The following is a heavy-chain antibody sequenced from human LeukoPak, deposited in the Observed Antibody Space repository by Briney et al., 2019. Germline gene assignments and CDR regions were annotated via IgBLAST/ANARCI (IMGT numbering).Heavy chain of an antibody. J-gene: IGHJ6*02. CDR2: INHSGST. CDR3: ARGSLNRYYYYYYGMDV. Sequence: SETLSLTCTVSGGSISSYYWSWIRQPPGKGLEWIGEINHSGSTNYNPSLKSRVTISVDTSKNQFSLKLNSVTAADTAVYYCARGSLNRYYYYYYGMDVWGQGTTVTVSS. V-gene: IGHV4-34*01. CDR1: GGSISSYY.